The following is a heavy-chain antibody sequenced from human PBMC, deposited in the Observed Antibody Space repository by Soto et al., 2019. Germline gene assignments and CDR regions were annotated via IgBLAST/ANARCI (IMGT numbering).Heavy chain of an antibody. CDR2: INHSGST. D-gene: IGHD6-13*01. J-gene: IGHJ5*02. CDR3: ARSGYTVSSSWPRKWFDP. CDR1: GGPFSVDY. V-gene: IGHV4-34*01. Sequence: ETXCLTSAVYGGPFSVDYWSWNRKPPGKGLEWIGEINHSGSTNYNPSLKSRVTISVDTSKNQFSLKLSSVTAADTAVYYCARSGYTVSSSWPRKWFDPWGQGTMVTV.